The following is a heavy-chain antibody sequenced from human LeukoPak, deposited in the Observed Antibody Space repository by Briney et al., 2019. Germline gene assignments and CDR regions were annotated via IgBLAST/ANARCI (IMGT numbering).Heavy chain of an antibody. CDR1: GYTFTGYY. CDR3: ARGPSWYFDY. D-gene: IGHD2-2*01. CDR2: INPNSGGT. J-gene: IGHJ4*02. Sequence: GPVKVSCKASGYTFTGYYMHWVRQAPGQGLEWMGLINPNSGGTNYSQKVQGRVTMTRDTSISTAYIELSRLRSDDTAVYHCARGPSWYFDYWGQGTLVTVSS. V-gene: IGHV1-2*02.